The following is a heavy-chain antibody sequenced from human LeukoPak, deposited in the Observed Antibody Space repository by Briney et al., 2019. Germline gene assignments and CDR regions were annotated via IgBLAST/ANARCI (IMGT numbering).Heavy chain of an antibody. Sequence: PSETLSPTCTVSGGSINSYYWTWIRQPPGKGLEWIGYIYISGITSYNPSLKSRVTISVDTSKNQFSLKLSSVTAADTAVYYCARPRGHGSGSYPPVAFDIWGHGTMVTVSS. V-gene: IGHV4-4*09. D-gene: IGHD3-10*01. CDR1: GGSINSYY. J-gene: IGHJ3*02. CDR3: ARPRGHGSGSYPPVAFDI. CDR2: IYISGIT.